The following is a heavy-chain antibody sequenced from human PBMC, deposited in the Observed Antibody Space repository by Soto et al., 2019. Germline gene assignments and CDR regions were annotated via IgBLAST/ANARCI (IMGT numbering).Heavy chain of an antibody. CDR1: GGSISRTTDY. CDR2: IYYSGNT. V-gene: IGHV4-39*01. CDR3: ARRVTRPERFDY. J-gene: IGHJ4*02. D-gene: IGHD4-4*01. Sequence: SETLSLTCIVSGGSISRTTDYWGWIRQPPGKGLEWIGNIYYSGNTFYNPSLQSRVTISVDTSKNQFSLKLTSATAADTAVYYCARRVTRPERFDYWGQGALVTVSS.